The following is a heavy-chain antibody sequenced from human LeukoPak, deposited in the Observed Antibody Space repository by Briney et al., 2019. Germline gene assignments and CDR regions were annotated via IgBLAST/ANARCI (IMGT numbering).Heavy chain of an antibody. D-gene: IGHD3-22*01. V-gene: IGHV1-46*01. CDR2: IYPRDGST. J-gene: IGHJ4*02. CDR3: ARVNYYDSSGYPGDFDY. CDR1: GYTFTSNY. Sequence: GASVKVSCKASGYTFTSNYIHWVRQAPGQGLEWMGMIYPRDGSTSYAQKFQGRVTVTRDTSTSTVHMELSGLRSEDTAVYYCARVNYYDSSGYPGDFDYWGQGTLVTVSS.